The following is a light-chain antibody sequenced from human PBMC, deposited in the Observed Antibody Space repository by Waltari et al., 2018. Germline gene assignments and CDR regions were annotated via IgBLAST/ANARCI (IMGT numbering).Light chain of an antibody. J-gene: IGKJ4*01. CDR3: QQYNQWPLT. CDR1: QSVSNN. V-gene: IGKV3-15*01. Sequence: EAMMTQSPATLSVSPGERATLSCRASQSVSNNVAWFQQKPGQAPSLLIYDASTRATGVPARFSGSGSGTEFTLTISSLQTEDFAVYYCQQYNQWPLTFGRGTKVEIK. CDR2: DAS.